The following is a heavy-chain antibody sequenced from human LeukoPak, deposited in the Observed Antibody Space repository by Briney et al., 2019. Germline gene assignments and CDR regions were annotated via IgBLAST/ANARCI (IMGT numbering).Heavy chain of an antibody. Sequence: PGGSLRLSCAASGFTFSSYSVIWARQAPGKGLEWVSYVSSSGTTTYYADSVKGRFTISRDNSKNTLYLQMNSLRAEDTAVYYCARERKRGYSYGLAYWGQGTLVTVSS. V-gene: IGHV3-48*01. D-gene: IGHD5-18*01. CDR3: ARERKRGYSYGLAY. CDR1: GFTFSSYS. CDR2: VSSSGTTT. J-gene: IGHJ4*02.